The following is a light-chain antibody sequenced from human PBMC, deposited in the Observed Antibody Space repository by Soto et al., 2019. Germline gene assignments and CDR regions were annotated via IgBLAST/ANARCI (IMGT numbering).Light chain of an antibody. CDR2: AAY. CDR3: QQYNYWPPIT. J-gene: IGKJ5*01. V-gene: IGKV3-15*01. Sequence: EIVMTQSPATLSVSPGETATLSCRASQSVGSNLAWYQQKPGQAPRLIIYAAYTRATDIPARFSGSGSGTEFTLSISSLQSEDFAVYYCQQYNYWPPITCGQGTRLEIK. CDR1: QSVGSN.